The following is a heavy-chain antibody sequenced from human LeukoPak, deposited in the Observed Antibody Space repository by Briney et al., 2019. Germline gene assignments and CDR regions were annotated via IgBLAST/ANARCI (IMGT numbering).Heavy chain of an antibody. D-gene: IGHD3-16*02. V-gene: IGHV4-34*01. Sequence: SETLSLTCAVYGGSFSGYYWSWLRQSPGKGLEWIGEINRSGKTNFNPSLKSRVTISVDTSKNQFSLKLSSVTAADTAVYYCARADDYVWGSYRYRALEFWGQGTLVTVSS. J-gene: IGHJ4*02. CDR3: ARADDYVWGSYRYRALEF. CDR2: INRSGKT. CDR1: GGSFSGYY.